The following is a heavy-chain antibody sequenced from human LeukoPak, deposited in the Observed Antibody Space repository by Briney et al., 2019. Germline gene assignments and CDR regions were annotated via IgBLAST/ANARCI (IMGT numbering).Heavy chain of an antibody. D-gene: IGHD2-15*01. J-gene: IGHJ3*02. CDR1: EFTLGNYG. CDR3: AKPPDLLDAFDI. Sequence: PGGSLRLSCAASEFTLGNYGRPWVRQAPGKGLEGVPVLSYDGSNKYYADSVEGRFTISRDNSKNTLYLQMNSLRAEDTAVYYCAKPPDLLDAFDIWGQGTMVTVSS. CDR2: LSYDGSNK. V-gene: IGHV3-30*18.